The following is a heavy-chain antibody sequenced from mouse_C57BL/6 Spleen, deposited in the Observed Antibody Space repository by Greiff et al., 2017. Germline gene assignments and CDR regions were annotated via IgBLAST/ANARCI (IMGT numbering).Heavy chain of an antibody. CDR3: TRGGTQALAY. CDR1: GFTFSSYA. J-gene: IGHJ3*01. CDR2: ISSGGDYI. V-gene: IGHV5-9-1*02. Sequence: DVMLVESGEGLVKPGGSLKLSCAASGFTFSSYAMSWVRQTPEKRLEWVAYISSGGDYIYYADTVKGRFTISRDNARNTLYLQMSSLKSEDTAMYYCTRGGTQALAYWGQGTLVTVSA. D-gene: IGHD3-2*02.